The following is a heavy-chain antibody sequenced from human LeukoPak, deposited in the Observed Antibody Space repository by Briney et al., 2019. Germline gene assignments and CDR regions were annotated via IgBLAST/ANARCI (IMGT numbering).Heavy chain of an antibody. CDR2: IYDGGST. Sequence: PSETLSLTCTVSGASIGSTTYYWDWFRQPPGKGLELIGNIYDGGSTHYNPSLKSRLTMSVDTSKNHFSLRLNSVTAADTAIYYCATHRRPGSGGYENAFEIWGQGTMVTVSS. D-gene: IGHD5-12*01. J-gene: IGHJ3*02. V-gene: IGHV4-39*01. CDR3: ATHRRPGSGGYENAFEI. CDR1: GASIGSTTYY.